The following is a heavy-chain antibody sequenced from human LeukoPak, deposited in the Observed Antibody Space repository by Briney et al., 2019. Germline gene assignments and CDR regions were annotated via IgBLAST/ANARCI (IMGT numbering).Heavy chain of an antibody. J-gene: IGHJ4*02. CDR2: ISVGGSDT. V-gene: IGHV3-33*01. D-gene: IGHD6-13*01. Sequence: GGSLRLSCAASGFTFSSYGMHWIRQAPGKGLEWVAFISVGGSDTYYTDSVKGRFTISRDNSKNTVFLQMNSLRAEDTAIYYCVRDGDSSSWNFDYWGQGTLVTVSS. CDR3: VRDGDSSSWNFDY. CDR1: GFTFSSYG.